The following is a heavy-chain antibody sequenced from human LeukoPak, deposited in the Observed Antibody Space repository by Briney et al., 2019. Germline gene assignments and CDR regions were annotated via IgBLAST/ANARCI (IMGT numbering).Heavy chain of an antibody. CDR1: GFTFSDYY. J-gene: IGHJ4*02. CDR3: ARGRARATPSFDY. Sequence: GGSLRLSCAASGFTFSDYYMSWIRQAPGEGLEWGSYISSTGSTKYYADSVRGRFTISRDNAKNSLYLQVNSLAADDTAVYYCARGRARATPSFDYWGQGTLVTVPS. CDR2: ISSTGSTK. V-gene: IGHV3-11*01.